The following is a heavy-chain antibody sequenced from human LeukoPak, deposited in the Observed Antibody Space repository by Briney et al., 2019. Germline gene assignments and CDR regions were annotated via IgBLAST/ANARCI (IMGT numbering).Heavy chain of an antibody. Sequence: RLSETLSLTCAVYGGSFSGYYWSWIRQPPGKVLEWIGEINHSGSTNYNPSLKSRVTISLDTSKNQFSLKLSSVTAADTAVYYCARGGGTSPGIAVYWGRGTLVTVSS. CDR3: ARGGGTSPGIAVY. D-gene: IGHD6-19*01. V-gene: IGHV4-34*01. CDR2: INHSGST. J-gene: IGHJ4*02. CDR1: GGSFSGYY.